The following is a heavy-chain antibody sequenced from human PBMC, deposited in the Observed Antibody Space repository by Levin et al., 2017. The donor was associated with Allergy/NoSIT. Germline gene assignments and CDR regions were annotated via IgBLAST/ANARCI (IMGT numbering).Heavy chain of an antibody. D-gene: IGHD2-15*01. V-gene: IGHV3-11*03. CDR3: ASRVYCSGAGCYLPDAFDS. CDR2: ISSSSSYT. Sequence: NPGESLKISCAASGFTFSDYYMSWIRQAPGKGLEWVSYISSSSSYTNYADSVKGRFTISRDNAKNSLYLQMNSLRAEDTAVYYCASRVYCSGAGCYLPDAFDSWGQGTMVTVSS. J-gene: IGHJ3*02. CDR1: GFTFSDYY.